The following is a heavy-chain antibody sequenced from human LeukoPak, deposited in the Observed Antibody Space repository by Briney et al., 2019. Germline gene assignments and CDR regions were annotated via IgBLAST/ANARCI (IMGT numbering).Heavy chain of an antibody. Sequence: GGSLRLSCAASGFSFSSHGMSWVRQAPGKGLEWVSGILGGAGSTYYADSVKGRFTISSDNSKNTLYLQMNSLRAEDTAVYYCAHGSMYQLDYWGQGTLVTVSS. J-gene: IGHJ4*02. V-gene: IGHV3-23*01. CDR3: AHGSMYQLDY. CDR1: GFSFSSHG. CDR2: ILGGAGST. D-gene: IGHD2-2*01.